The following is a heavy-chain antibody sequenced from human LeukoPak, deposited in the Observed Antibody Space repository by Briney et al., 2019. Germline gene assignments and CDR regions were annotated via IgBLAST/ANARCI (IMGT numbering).Heavy chain of an antibody. CDR2: IIPIFGTA. V-gene: IGHV1-69*05. D-gene: IGHD6-13*01. J-gene: IGHJ1*01. Sequence: ASVKVSCKAFGGTFSSYAISWVRQAPGQGLEWMGGIIPIFGTANYAQKFQGRVTITTDESTSTAYMELSSLRSEDTAVYYCARGVPSIAAAGTGYFQHWGQGTLVTVSS. CDR3: ARGVPSIAAAGTGYFQH. CDR1: GGTFSSYA.